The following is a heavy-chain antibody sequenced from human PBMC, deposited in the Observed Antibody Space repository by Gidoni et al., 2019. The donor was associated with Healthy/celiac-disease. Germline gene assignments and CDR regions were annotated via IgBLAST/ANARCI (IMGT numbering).Heavy chain of an antibody. V-gene: IGHV1-2*04. CDR3: ARTGVKTGTTEGYYYGMDV. CDR1: GYTFTGYY. CDR2: INPNRGGT. Sequence: QVQLVQSGAEVKKPGASVKVSCKASGYTFTGYYMHWVRQAPGQGLEWMGWINPNRGGTNYAQKFQGWVTMTRDTSISTAYMELSRLRSDDTAVYYCARTGVKTGTTEGYYYGMDVWGQGTTVTVSS. D-gene: IGHD1-1*01. J-gene: IGHJ6*02.